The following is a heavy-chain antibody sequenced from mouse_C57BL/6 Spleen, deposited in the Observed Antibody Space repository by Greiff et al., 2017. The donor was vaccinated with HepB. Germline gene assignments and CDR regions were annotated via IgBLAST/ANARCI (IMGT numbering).Heavy chain of an antibody. CDR3: ARDGYDEDYFDY. Sequence: VQLKESGGDLVKPGGSLKLSCAASGFTFSSYGMSWVRQTPDKRLEWVATISSGGSYTYYPDSVKGRFTISRDNAKNTLYLQRSSLKSEDTAMYYCARDGYDEDYFDYWGQGTTLTVSS. D-gene: IGHD2-2*01. V-gene: IGHV5-6*01. CDR1: GFTFSSYG. J-gene: IGHJ2*01. CDR2: ISSGGSYT.